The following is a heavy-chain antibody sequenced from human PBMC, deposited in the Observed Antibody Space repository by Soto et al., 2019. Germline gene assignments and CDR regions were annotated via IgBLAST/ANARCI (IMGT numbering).Heavy chain of an antibody. Sequence: SVKVSCKASGGTFSSYAISWVRQAPGQGLEWMGGIIPIFGTANYAQKFQGRVTITADESTSTAYMELSSLRSEDTAVYYCARGGSGEWSDYYYGMGVWGQRTTVTVAS. CDR2: IIPIFGTA. J-gene: IGHJ6*02. CDR3: ARGGSGEWSDYYYGMGV. D-gene: IGHD3-3*01. CDR1: GGTFSSYA. V-gene: IGHV1-69*13.